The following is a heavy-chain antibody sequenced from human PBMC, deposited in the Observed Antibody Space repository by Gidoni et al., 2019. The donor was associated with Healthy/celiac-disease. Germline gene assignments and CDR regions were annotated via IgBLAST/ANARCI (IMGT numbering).Heavy chain of an antibody. CDR3: ARGGDIAAAGIGWFDP. J-gene: IGHJ5*02. CDR1: GFALSTSGVG. D-gene: IGHD6-13*01. CDR2: IYWDDDK. V-gene: IGHV2-5*02. Sequence: QITLKESGPTLVKPTQTLTLTCTLSGFALSTSGVGVGWIRQPHGKAMEWLALIYWDDDKRFRPSLRSRLTITKDTSNHQVVLTMTNMDPVATSPYYCARGGDIAAAGIGWFDPWCQGTLVTVSS.